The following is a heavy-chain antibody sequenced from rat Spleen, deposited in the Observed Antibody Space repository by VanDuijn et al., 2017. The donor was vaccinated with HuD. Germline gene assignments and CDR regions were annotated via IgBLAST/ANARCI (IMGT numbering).Heavy chain of an antibody. J-gene: IGHJ2*01. V-gene: IGHV5-25*01. Sequence: EVQLVESGGGLVQPGRSMKLSCTASGFTFSNYCMTWVRQAPTKSLDWVASISAVSGNTYYRDSVKGRFTISRDSAKSTLYLQMDSLRSEDTATYYCARRHYGYTDYFDYWGQGVMVTVSS. CDR1: GFTFSNYC. D-gene: IGHD1-9*01. CDR2: ISAVSGNT. CDR3: ARRHYGYTDYFDY.